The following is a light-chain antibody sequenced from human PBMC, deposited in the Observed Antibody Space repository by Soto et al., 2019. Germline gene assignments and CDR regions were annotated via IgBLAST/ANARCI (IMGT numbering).Light chain of an antibody. V-gene: IGLV1-36*01. Sequence: QSVLTQPPSVSEAPRQRVTISCSGSRSNVGDNAVNWYQQLPGKAPKLLIYYDDLLPSGVSDLLSGSKSGTSASLAISGLQSEDEGDYYCEAWDDSLNGWVFGGGTKLTVL. CDR3: EAWDDSLNGWV. J-gene: IGLJ3*02. CDR2: YDD. CDR1: RSNVGDNA.